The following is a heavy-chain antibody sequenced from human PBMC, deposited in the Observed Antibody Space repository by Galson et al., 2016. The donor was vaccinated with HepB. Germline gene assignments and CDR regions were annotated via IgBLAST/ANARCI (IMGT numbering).Heavy chain of an antibody. CDR3: ARGPNYDFWSGYRGFSFDI. CDR2: INYNGVA. D-gene: IGHD3-3*01. Sequence: ETLSLTCAVYGGPFSGNYWSWIRQPPGRGLEWIGEINYNGVATYNPSLKSRVTISVDTSKNQFSPNLNSVTAADTAVYYCARGPNYDFWSGYRGFSFDIWGQGTLVAVSS. V-gene: IGHV4-34*01. J-gene: IGHJ4*02. CDR1: GGPFSGNY.